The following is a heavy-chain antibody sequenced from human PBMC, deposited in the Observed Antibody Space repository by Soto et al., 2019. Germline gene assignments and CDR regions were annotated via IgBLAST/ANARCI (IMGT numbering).Heavy chain of an antibody. CDR3: ARPSGSSAAINWFDP. V-gene: IGHV4-39*01. CDR1: GGSISSSSYY. Sequence: SETLSLTCTVSGGSISSSSYYWGWIRQPPGKGLEWIGSIYYSGSTYYNPSLKSRVTISVDTSKNQFSLKLSSVTAADTAVYYCARPSGSSAAINWFDPWGQGTLVTVSS. CDR2: IYYSGST. D-gene: IGHD5-18*01. J-gene: IGHJ5*02.